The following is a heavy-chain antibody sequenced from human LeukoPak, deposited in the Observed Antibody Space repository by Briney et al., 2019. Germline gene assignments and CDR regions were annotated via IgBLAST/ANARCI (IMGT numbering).Heavy chain of an antibody. CDR3: ARDTGDDILTGYYNS. CDR1: GYTFNSYG. D-gene: IGHD3-9*01. Sequence: ASVKVSCKASGYTFNSYGISWVRQAPGQGLEWMGWINPNSGGTNYAQKFQGRVTMTRDTSISTAYMELSRLRSDDTAVYYCARDTGDDILTGYYNSWGQGTLVTVSS. V-gene: IGHV1-2*02. J-gene: IGHJ5*02. CDR2: INPNSGGT.